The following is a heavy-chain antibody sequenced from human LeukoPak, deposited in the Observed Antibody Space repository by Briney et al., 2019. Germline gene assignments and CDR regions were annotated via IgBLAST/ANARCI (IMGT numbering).Heavy chain of an antibody. V-gene: IGHV3-7*01. Sequence: GGSLRLSCAASGFTFSSYWMSWVRQAPGKGLEWVANIKQDGSEKYYVDSVKGRFTISRDNSKNTLYLQMNSLRAEDTAVYYCAKDSMRYNWNDFDYWGQGTLVTVSS. J-gene: IGHJ4*02. CDR2: IKQDGSEK. D-gene: IGHD1-1*01. CDR3: AKDSMRYNWNDFDY. CDR1: GFTFSSYW.